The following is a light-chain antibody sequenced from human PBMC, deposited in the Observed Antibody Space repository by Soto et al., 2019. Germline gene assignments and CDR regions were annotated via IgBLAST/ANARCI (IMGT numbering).Light chain of an antibody. Sequence: ERVLTHSPATLSLSPGEIATLSCRASQSVGSNLAWYQQKPGQAPRLLIFGASSRATGVPARFSGSGSGTEFTLTINSLQSEDFAVYFCQQYDNLPLTFGPGTKVDIK. CDR1: QSVGSN. V-gene: IGKV3-15*01. CDR2: GAS. CDR3: QQYDNLPLT. J-gene: IGKJ3*01.